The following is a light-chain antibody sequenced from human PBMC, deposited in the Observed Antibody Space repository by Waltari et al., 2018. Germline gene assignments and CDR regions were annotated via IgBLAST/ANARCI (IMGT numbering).Light chain of an antibody. CDR2: WAS. V-gene: IGKV4-1*01. CDR3: QQHYPTASLT. CDR1: QSVLYSSNNKNY. J-gene: IGKJ4*01. Sequence: IVMTQSPEYLAVSLGERATVHCKSSQSVLYSSNNKNYLAWYQLKPGQPPKLLIYWASTRESGVPDRFSGSGSGTDFTLTISSLQAEDVAVYYCQQHYPTASLTFGGGTKVAI.